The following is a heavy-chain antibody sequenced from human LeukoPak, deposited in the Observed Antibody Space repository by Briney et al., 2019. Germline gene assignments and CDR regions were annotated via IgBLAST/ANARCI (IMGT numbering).Heavy chain of an antibody. D-gene: IGHD2-15*01. CDR1: GFTFSSYS. V-gene: IGHV3-48*01. CDR2: ISSSGSTI. Sequence: GGSLRLSYAASGFTFSSYSMNWVRQAPGKGLEWVSYISSSGSTIYYADSVKGRFTISRDNAKNSLYLQMNSLRAEDTAVYYCARDRLGYCSGGSCFCDYWGQGTLDTVSS. CDR3: ARDRLGYCSGGSCFCDY. J-gene: IGHJ4*02.